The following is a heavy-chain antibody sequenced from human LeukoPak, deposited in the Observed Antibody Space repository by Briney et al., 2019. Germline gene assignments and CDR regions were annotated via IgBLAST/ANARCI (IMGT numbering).Heavy chain of an antibody. CDR2: ISSSSSYI. Sequence: GGSLRLSCAASGFTFSSYSMNWVRQAPGKGLEWVSSISSSSSYIYYADSVKGRFTISRDNAKNSLYLQMNCLRAEDTAVYFCARAGKIGYYDFWSEDWGPGTLVTVSS. D-gene: IGHD3-3*01. CDR1: GFTFSSYS. V-gene: IGHV3-21*01. J-gene: IGHJ4*02. CDR3: ARAGKIGYYDFWSED.